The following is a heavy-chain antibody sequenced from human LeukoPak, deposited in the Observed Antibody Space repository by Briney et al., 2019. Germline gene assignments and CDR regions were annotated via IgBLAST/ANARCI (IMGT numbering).Heavy chain of an antibody. J-gene: IGHJ5*02. D-gene: IGHD4-17*01. Sequence: GGSLRLSCAASGFTVNNYDMPWMRQAPGKGLEWVSYFSRSGETTLYADSVNGRFTISGDSAKNSLHLQMNSLRDEDTAVYYCASYGDYSSWGQGTLVTVSS. CDR3: ASYGDYSS. V-gene: IGHV3-48*02. CDR2: FSRSGETT. CDR1: GFTVNNYD.